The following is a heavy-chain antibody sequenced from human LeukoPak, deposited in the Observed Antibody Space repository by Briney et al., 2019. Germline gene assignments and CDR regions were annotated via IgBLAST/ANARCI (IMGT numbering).Heavy chain of an antibody. CDR3: AKDCTNGVCPWFDP. V-gene: IGHV3-7*04. D-gene: IGHD2-8*01. Sequence: GGSLRLSCVASGFTFSRYWMTWVRQAPGKGLEWVANIKQDQSEEYYVDSVKGRFTISRDNAKNSLYLQMNSLRAEDTSVYYCAKDCTNGVCPWFDPWGQGTLVTVSS. CDR1: GFTFSRYW. J-gene: IGHJ5*02. CDR2: IKQDQSEE.